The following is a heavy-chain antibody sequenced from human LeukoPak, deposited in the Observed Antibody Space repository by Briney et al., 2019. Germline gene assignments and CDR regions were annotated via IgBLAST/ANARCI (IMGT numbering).Heavy chain of an antibody. J-gene: IGHJ4*02. V-gene: IGHV4-59*01. CDR1: GGSISRYY. CDR2: IYYSGGT. D-gene: IGHD2-2*01. CDR3: ARACSTAGFYDY. Sequence: NPSETLSLTCTVSGGSISRYYWSWIPQPPGEGRERIGYIYYSGGTHYNTSLKSRVTISVYTSQNPFFLRVTAVTAAHTAVYFCARACSTAGFYDYWGQGTLVTVSS.